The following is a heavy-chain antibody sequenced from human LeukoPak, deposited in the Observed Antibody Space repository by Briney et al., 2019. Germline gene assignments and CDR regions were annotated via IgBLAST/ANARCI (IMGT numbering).Heavy chain of an antibody. CDR2: IDYSGST. J-gene: IGHJ4*02. V-gene: IGHV4-39*01. CDR3: ARHGGVVVSTLLDC. CDR1: GGSIRSTTYY. D-gene: IGHD3-22*01. Sequence: SETLSLTCTVSGGSIRSTTYYWGWIRQPPGKGLEWIGSIDYSGSTYYNPSLKSRVTISVDTSKNQFSLRLSSVTAAETAVYFCARHGGVVVSTLLDCWGQGTLVTVSS.